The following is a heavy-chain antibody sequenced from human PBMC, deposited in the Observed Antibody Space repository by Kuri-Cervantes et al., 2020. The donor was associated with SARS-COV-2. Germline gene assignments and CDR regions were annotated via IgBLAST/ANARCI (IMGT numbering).Heavy chain of an antibody. J-gene: IGHJ3*02. CDR3: ARRTRRGYCSSTSCYQDAFDI. Sequence: GSLRLSCTVSGGSISSYYRSWIRQPPGKGLEWIGYIYYSGSTNYNPSLKSRGTISVDTSKNQFSLKLSAVTAADTAVYYCARRTRRGYCSSTSCYQDAFDIWGQGTMVTVSS. CDR1: GGSISSYY. CDR2: IYYSGST. D-gene: IGHD2-2*01. V-gene: IGHV4-59*08.